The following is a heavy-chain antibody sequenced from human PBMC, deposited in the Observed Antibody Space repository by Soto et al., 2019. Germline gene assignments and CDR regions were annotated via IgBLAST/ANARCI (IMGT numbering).Heavy chain of an antibody. V-gene: IGHV3-9*01. CDR3: AASGPDDY. CDR1: GFTFDDYA. CDR2: ISWNSGSI. Sequence: EVQLVESGGGSVQPGRSLRLSCAASGFTFDDYAMHWVRQAPGKGLEWVSGISWNSGSIGYADSVKGRFTISRDNAKNSLYLQMNSLRAEDTALYYCAASGPDDYWGQGTLVTVSS. J-gene: IGHJ4*02. D-gene: IGHD6-25*01.